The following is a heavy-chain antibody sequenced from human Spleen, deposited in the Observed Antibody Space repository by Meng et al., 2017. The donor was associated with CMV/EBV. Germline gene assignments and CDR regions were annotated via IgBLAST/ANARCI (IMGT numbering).Heavy chain of an antibody. Sequence: GGSLRLSCAASGFTVSSNYMSWVRQAPGKGLEWVSVIYSGGSTDYADPVKGRFTISRDNSKNTLYLQTNSLRAEAKTVYYGARRSSSSPPGADGMDVWGQGTTVTVSS. D-gene: IGHD6-13*01. V-gene: IGHV3-53*01. CDR3: ARRSSSSPPGADGMDV. CDR2: IYSGGST. CDR1: GFTVSSNY. J-gene: IGHJ6*02.